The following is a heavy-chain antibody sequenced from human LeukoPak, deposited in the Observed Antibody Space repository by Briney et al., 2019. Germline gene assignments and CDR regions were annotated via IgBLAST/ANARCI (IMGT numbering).Heavy chain of an antibody. V-gene: IGHV3-23*01. CDR3: ARALMSMQLERRSATMAY. CDR2: ISGRGDST. D-gene: IGHD1-1*01. Sequence: GGSLRLSCGASGFTFTSYAMNWVRQAPGKGLEWVSAISGRGDSTNYADSVKGRFTISRDNSKNTLHLQMGSLRDDDTAVYYCARALMSMQLERRSATMAYWGQGALVTVSS. CDR1: GFTFTSYA. J-gene: IGHJ4*02.